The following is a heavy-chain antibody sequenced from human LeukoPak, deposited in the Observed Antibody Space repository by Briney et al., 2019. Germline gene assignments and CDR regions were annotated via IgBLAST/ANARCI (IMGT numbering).Heavy chain of an antibody. CDR2: IYYSGST. V-gene: IGHV4-30-4*01. CDR1: GGSISSGDYY. J-gene: IGHJ3*02. CDR3: ARDHRPIRVTTAVDAFDI. Sequence: PSETLSLTCTVSGGSISSGDYYWSWIRQPPGKGLEWIGYIYYSGSTYYNPSLKSRVTILVDTSKNQFYLKLSSVTAADTAVYYCARDHRPIRVTTAVDAFDIWGQGTMVTVSS. D-gene: IGHD4-17*01.